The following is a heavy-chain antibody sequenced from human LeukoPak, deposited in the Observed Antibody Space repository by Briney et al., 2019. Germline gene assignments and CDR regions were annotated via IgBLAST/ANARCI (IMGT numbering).Heavy chain of an antibody. CDR1: GFTFSSYV. J-gene: IGHJ5*02. V-gene: IGHV3-30-3*01. D-gene: IGHD3-3*01. CDR2: ISYDGSNK. Sequence: PGGSLRLSCAASGFTFSSYVMHWVRQAPGKGLEWVAVISYDGSNKYYADSVKGRFTISRDNSKNTLYLQMNSLRAEDTAVYYCARDRITIFGVHHPNWFDPWGQGTLVTVSS. CDR3: ARDRITIFGVHHPNWFDP.